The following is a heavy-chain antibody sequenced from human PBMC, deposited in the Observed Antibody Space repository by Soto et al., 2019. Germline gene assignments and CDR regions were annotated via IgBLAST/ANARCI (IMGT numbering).Heavy chain of an antibody. CDR3: ARGDPPFDD. Sequence: EVQLVQSGGGLVQPGGSLRLSCAASGLTLSDHYMDWVRQTPGKGLEWIGRSRNKVIGYTTEYAASVKGRFTITRDESKNSVYLQMNSLRTDDTAVSYCARGDPPFDDGGQGTLVTVSS. CDR2: SRNKVIGYTT. J-gene: IGHJ4*02. V-gene: IGHV3-72*01. CDR1: GLTLSDHY.